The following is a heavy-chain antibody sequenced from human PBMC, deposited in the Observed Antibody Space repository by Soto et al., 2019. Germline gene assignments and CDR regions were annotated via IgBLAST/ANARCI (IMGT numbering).Heavy chain of an antibody. Sequence: PSETLSLTCAVPGCSISSGCYSWSWIRQPPGKGLEWIGCIYYSGSTYYSPSLKSRLTITKDTSKNQVVLTMTNMDPVDTATYYCSHTSTGSNTWGYFDYWGQGALVTVSS. CDR3: SHTSTGSNTWGYFDY. D-gene: IGHD1-26*01. CDR2: IYYSGST. J-gene: IGHJ4*02. CDR1: GCSISSGCYS. V-gene: IGHV4-30-2*03.